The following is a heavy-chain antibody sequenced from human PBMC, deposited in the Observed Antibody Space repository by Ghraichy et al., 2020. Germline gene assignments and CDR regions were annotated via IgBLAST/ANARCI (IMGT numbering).Heavy chain of an antibody. CDR2: ISSSSSYI. D-gene: IGHD4-17*01. J-gene: IGHJ6*02. V-gene: IGHV3-21*01. Sequence: LSLTCAASGFTFSSYSMNWVRQAPGKGLEWVSSISSSSSYIYYADSVKGRFTISRDNAKNSLYLQMNSLRAEDTAVYYCARDRYGYYHVRSYGMDVWGQGTTVTVSS. CDR1: GFTFSSYS. CDR3: ARDRYGYYHVRSYGMDV.